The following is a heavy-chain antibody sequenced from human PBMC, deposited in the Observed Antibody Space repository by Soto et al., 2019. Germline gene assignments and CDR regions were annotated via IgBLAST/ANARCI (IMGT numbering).Heavy chain of an antibody. V-gene: IGHV3-43D*04. CDR2: ISWDGGST. CDR3: AKDLGNPLPRRLYYYYGMDV. J-gene: IGHJ6*02. D-gene: IGHD5-12*01. Sequence: GGSLRLSXAASGFTFDDYAMHWVRQAPGEGLEWVSLISWDGGSTYYADSVKGRFTISRDNSKNSLYLQMNSLRAEDTALYYCAKDLGNPLPRRLYYYYGMDVWGQGTTVTSP. CDR1: GFTFDDYA.